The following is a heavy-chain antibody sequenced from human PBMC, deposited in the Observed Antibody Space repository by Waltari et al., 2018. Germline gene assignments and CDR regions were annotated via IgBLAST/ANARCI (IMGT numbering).Heavy chain of an antibody. CDR1: GGSISSSSYY. D-gene: IGHD2-15*01. V-gene: IGHV4-39*01. CDR2: IYYSGST. J-gene: IGHJ4*02. CDR3: ARTGGTVVYNKTPEFDY. Sequence: QLQLQESGPGLVKPSETLSLTCTVSGGSISSSSYYWGWLRQPPGKGLEWIGSIYYSGSTYYNPSLKSRVTISVDTSKNQFSLKLSSVTAADTAVYYCARTGGTVVYNKTPEFDYWGQGTLVTVSS.